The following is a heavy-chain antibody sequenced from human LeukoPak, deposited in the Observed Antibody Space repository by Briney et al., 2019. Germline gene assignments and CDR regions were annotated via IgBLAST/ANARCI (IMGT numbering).Heavy chain of an antibody. J-gene: IGHJ4*02. CDR2: IYPGDSDT. CDR3: ARVEMATIPGDY. Sequence: GESLKISCKGSGYSFTSYWIGWVRQIPGKGLGWMGIIYPGDSDTRYSPSFQGQVTISADKPISTAYMQWSSLKDSDTAMYYCARVEMATIPGDYWGQGTLVTVSS. D-gene: IGHD5-24*01. V-gene: IGHV5-51*04. CDR1: GYSFTSYW.